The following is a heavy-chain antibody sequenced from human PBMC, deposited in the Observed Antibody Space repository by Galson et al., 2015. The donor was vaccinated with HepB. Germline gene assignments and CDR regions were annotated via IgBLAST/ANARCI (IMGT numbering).Heavy chain of an antibody. D-gene: IGHD2-21*02. CDR3: ARDPGRKSPVVVTAGYYYGMDV. CDR2: ISAYNGNT. V-gene: IGHV1-18*01. J-gene: IGHJ6*02. Sequence: SVKVSCKASGYTFTSYGISWVRQAPGQGLEWMGWISAYNGNTNYAQKLQGRVTMTTDTSTSTAYMELRSLRSDDTAVYYCARDPGRKSPVVVTAGYYYGMDVWGQGTTVTVSS. CDR1: GYTFTSYG.